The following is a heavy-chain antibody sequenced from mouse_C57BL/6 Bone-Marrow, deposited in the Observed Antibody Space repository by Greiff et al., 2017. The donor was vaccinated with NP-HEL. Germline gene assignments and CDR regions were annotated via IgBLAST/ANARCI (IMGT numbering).Heavy chain of an antibody. D-gene: IGHD4-1*01. CDR1: GFSLTSYG. J-gene: IGHJ3*01. CDR2: IWSGGST. CDR3: GWGFAY. Sequence: QVHVKQSGPGLVQPSQSLSITCTVSGFSLTSYGVHWVRQPPGKGLEWLGVIWSGGSTDYNAAFISRLGISKDNSKSQVFFKMNSLQADDTAIYYCGWGFAYWGQGTLVTVSA. V-gene: IGHV2-4*01.